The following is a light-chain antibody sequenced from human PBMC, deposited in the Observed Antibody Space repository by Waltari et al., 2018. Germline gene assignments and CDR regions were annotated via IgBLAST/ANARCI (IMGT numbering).Light chain of an antibody. J-gene: IGLJ2*01. Sequence: SYEVTQSPSVSVSPGQTALIPCSGDKLGEHYVCWYQAKPGQSPLLVIYDDTKRPSGIPERFSGSNSGNTATLTITGTQTVDEADYYCQAWDNNILLFGGGTKLTVL. V-gene: IGLV3-1*01. CDR3: QAWDNNILL. CDR2: DDT. CDR1: KLGEHY.